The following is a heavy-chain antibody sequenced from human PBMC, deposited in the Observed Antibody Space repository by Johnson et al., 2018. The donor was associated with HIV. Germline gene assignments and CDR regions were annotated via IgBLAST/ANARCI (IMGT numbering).Heavy chain of an antibody. CDR1: GFTFSSYG. CDR2: ISYDGSNK. V-gene: IGHV3-30*18. D-gene: IGHD1-26*01. CDR3: AKEGGIRRVAWELRAYSFDI. Sequence: QVQLVESGGGVVQPGGSLRLSCAASGFTFSSYGMHWVRQAPGKGLEWVALISYDGSNKYYADSVEGRFTISRVNSKNTLYLQMNSLTPEDTAVYYCAKEGGIRRVAWELRAYSFDIWGQGTMVTVSS. J-gene: IGHJ3*02.